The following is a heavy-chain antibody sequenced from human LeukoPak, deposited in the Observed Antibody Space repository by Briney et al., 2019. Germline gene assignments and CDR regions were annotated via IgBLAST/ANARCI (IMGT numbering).Heavy chain of an antibody. Sequence: GGSLRLSCAASGFTFSSYGMHWVRQAPGKGLEWVAVISFDGSDKYYADSVKGRFTISTDISKNTLYLEMNSLRADDTAMYYCARAQLEYCSTTSCYVFDSWGQGTLVTV. D-gene: IGHD2-2*01. CDR2: ISFDGSDK. J-gene: IGHJ4*02. V-gene: IGHV3-30*03. CDR1: GFTFSSYG. CDR3: ARAQLEYCSTTSCYVFDS.